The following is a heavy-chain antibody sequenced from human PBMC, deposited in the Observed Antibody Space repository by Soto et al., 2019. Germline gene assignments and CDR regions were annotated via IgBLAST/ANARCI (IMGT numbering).Heavy chain of an antibody. CDR2: IDPNTGDT. CDR1: GYTFAAYY. D-gene: IGHD3-22*01. Sequence: QVQLVQSGAEVKKPGASVKVSCKASGYTFAAYYIHWVRQAPGQGLEWMGWIDPNTGDTNSAQKCKGRVTITRDTSINTAYMELSSLKSDDTAVYSWTREDWGPDSSGYAFNIWGQGTMVAVSS. CDR3: TREDWGPDSSGYAFNI. J-gene: IGHJ3*02. V-gene: IGHV1-2*02.